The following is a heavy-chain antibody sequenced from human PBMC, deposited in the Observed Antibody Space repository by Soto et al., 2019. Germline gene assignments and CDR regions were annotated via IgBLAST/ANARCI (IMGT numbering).Heavy chain of an antibody. J-gene: IGHJ6*02. Sequence: EVQLVESGGGLVQPGGSLRLSCAASGFTFSSYEMNWVRQAPGKGLEWVSYISSSGSTIYYADSVKGRVTIARDNAKNSLYLQMNSLRAESTAVYYCARDIVVVVAATPTYYYGMAVWGQGTTVTVSS. CDR3: ARDIVVVVAATPTYYYGMAV. D-gene: IGHD2-15*01. CDR1: GFTFSSYE. V-gene: IGHV3-48*03. CDR2: ISSSGSTI.